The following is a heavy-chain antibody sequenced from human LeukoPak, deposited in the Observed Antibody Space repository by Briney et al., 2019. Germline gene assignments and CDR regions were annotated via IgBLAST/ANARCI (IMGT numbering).Heavy chain of an antibody. Sequence: SETLSLTCTVSGGSISSSSYYWGWIRQPPGKGLEWIGSIYYSGGTYYNPSLKSRVTISVDTSKNQFSLKLSSVTAADTAVYYCARLLGSGWYLDYWGQGTLVTVSS. CDR1: GGSISSSSYY. V-gene: IGHV4-39*01. D-gene: IGHD6-19*01. CDR2: IYYSGGT. J-gene: IGHJ4*02. CDR3: ARLLGSGWYLDY.